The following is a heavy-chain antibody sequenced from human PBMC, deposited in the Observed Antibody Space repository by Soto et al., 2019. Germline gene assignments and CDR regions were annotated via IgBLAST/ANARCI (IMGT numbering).Heavy chain of an antibody. CDR2: FDPEDGET. Sequence: ASVNVSCNVSGYTLTELSMHWVRQAPGKGLEWMGGFDPEDGETIYAQKFQGRVTMTEDTSTDTAYMELSSLRSEDTAVYYCATDLVGTTVGSYYYYGMDVWGQGTTVTVSS. V-gene: IGHV1-24*01. CDR3: ATDLVGTTVGSYYYYGMDV. CDR1: GYTLTELS. J-gene: IGHJ6*02. D-gene: IGHD1-26*01.